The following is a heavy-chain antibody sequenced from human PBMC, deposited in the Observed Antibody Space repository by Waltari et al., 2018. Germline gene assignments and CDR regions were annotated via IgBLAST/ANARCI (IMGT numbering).Heavy chain of an antibody. J-gene: IGHJ4*02. CDR1: GFTFSSYA. CDR2: IYSGGST. V-gene: IGHV3-23*03. D-gene: IGHD6-19*01. CDR3: AKEMYSSGWYAPD. Sequence: EVQLLAYGGGLVQPGGSLRLSCAPSGFTFSSYALSWVRQAPGKGLEWVSVIYSGGSTYYADSVKGRFTIARDNSKNTLYLQMNSLRAEDTAVYYCAKEMYSSGWYAPDWGQGTLVTVSS.